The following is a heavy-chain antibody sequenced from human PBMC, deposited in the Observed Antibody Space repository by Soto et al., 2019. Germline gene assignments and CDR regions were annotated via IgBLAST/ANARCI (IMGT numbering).Heavy chain of an antibody. D-gene: IGHD3-22*01. CDR2: IYDSGST. Sequence: SETLSLTCTVSGGSISSSYWSWIRQPPGKGLEWIGYIYDSGSTYYNSSLKSRVTMSVDTSKNQFSLKLSSVTAADTAVYYCARLPDSSGYYYQNFDYRGQGTLVTVSS. J-gene: IGHJ4*02. CDR3: ARLPDSSGYYYQNFDY. V-gene: IGHV4-59*08. CDR1: GGSISSSY.